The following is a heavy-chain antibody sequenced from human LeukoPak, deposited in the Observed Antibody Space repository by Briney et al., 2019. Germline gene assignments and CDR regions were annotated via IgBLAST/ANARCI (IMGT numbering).Heavy chain of an antibody. CDR3: ARGDRATPFFAY. J-gene: IGHJ4*02. D-gene: IGHD2-15*01. CDR2: ISCSGSII. CDR1: GFTFSDYY. Sequence: PGGTLRLSCAASGFTFSDYYMSWIRQAPGKGLECLSYISCSGSIISNADSVKGRFTISRDNAKNSLYLQMNSLRAEDTAVYYCARGDRATPFFAYWGQGTLVTVSS. V-gene: IGHV3-11*01.